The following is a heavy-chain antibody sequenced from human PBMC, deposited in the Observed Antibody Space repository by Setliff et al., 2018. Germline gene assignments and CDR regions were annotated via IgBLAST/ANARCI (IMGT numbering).Heavy chain of an antibody. CDR3: ARDSVTLARLERRGGWHYFRMDV. CDR1: GDTFNTYT. D-gene: IGHD1-1*01. Sequence: ASVKVSCKVSGDTFNTYTLSWVRQAPGQGLEWMGGIIPLLETVKYAQKFQGRVTITADKSTSTVHMELSSLISADSAVYFCARDSVTLARLERRGGWHYFRMDVWGQGTTVTVSS. V-gene: IGHV1-69*06. J-gene: IGHJ6*02. CDR2: IIPLLETV.